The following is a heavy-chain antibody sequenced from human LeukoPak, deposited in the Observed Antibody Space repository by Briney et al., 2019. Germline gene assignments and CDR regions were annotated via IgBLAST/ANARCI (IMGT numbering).Heavy chain of an antibody. Sequence: ASVKVSCKASGGTFSSYAISWVRQAPGQGLEWMGGIIPIFGTANYAQKLQGRVTMTTDTSTSTAYMELRSLRSDDTAVYYCARVSLPRCPDYWGQGTLVTVSS. CDR3: ARVSLPRCPDY. J-gene: IGHJ4*02. CDR2: IIPIFGTA. V-gene: IGHV1-69*05. D-gene: IGHD2-15*01. CDR1: GGTFSSYA.